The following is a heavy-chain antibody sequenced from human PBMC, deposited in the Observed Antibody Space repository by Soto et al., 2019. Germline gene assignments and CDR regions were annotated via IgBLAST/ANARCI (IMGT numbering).Heavy chain of an antibody. CDR1: GYTFTSYG. Sequence: ASVKVSCKASGYTFTSYGISWVRQAPGQGLEWMGWISAYNGNTNYAQKLQGRVTMTTDTSTSTAYMELRSLRSDDTAVYYCARGSGFLEWLSYFDYWGQGTLVTVSS. D-gene: IGHD3-3*01. CDR3: ARGSGFLEWLSYFDY. V-gene: IGHV1-18*01. J-gene: IGHJ4*02. CDR2: ISAYNGNT.